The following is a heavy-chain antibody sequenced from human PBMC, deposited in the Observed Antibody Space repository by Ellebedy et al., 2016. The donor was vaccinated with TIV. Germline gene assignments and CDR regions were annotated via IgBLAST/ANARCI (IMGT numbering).Heavy chain of an antibody. D-gene: IGHD3-10*01. V-gene: IGHV4-39*02. Sequence: SETLSLTCAVSGDSITSTTYYWAWIRQAPGKGLEWIGTIYYSGTTYYNPSLKSRVTMSVDISKNLFSLKLTSVTAADTAVYFCARDLPGHYYGSGSYSDYWGRGMLVTVSS. J-gene: IGHJ4*02. CDR1: GDSITSTTYY. CDR2: IYYSGTT. CDR3: ARDLPGHYYGSGSYSDY.